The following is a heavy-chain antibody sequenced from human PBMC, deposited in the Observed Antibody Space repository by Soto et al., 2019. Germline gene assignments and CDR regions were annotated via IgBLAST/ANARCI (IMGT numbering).Heavy chain of an antibody. J-gene: IGHJ6*02. CDR1: GYTFTGYY. CDR2: INPNSGGT. CDR3: ARDLLRVVAHYYYYYGMDV. D-gene: IGHD2-15*01. Sequence: QVQLVQSGAEVKKPGASVKVSCKASGYTFTGYYMHWVRQAPGQGLEWMGWINPNSGGTNYAQKFQGRVTMTRDTSISTACMELSRLRSDDTAVYYCARDLLRVVAHYYYYYGMDVWGQGTTVTVSS. V-gene: IGHV1-2*02.